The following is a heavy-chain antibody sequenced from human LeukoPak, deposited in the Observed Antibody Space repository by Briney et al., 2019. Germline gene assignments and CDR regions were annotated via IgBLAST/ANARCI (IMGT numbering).Heavy chain of an antibody. D-gene: IGHD4-23*01. Sequence: SETLSLTCAVSGGSFSGYYWNWIRQPPGKGLEWIAEINHSGSTNYNPSLKSRVTISVDTSKNQFSLRLRSVTAADTAVYYCARDPTTVVTLPYYFDDWGQGTLVTVSS. CDR3: ARDPTTVVTLPYYFDD. V-gene: IGHV4-34*01. CDR1: GGSFSGYY. J-gene: IGHJ4*02. CDR2: INHSGST.